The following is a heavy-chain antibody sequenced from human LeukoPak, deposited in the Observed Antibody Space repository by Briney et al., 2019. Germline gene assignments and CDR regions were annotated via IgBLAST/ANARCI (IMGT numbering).Heavy chain of an antibody. J-gene: IGHJ4*02. CDR3: ARLPRWDIVVVSAAIVDY. CDR2: IYYSGST. Sequence: PSETLSLTCTVSGGSISSSCYYWGWIRQPTGKGLEWIGSIYYSGSTYYNPSLKSRVTISVDTSKNQFSLKLSSVTAADTAVYYSARLPRWDIVVVSAAIVDYWGQGTLVIVSS. V-gene: IGHV4-39*01. CDR1: GGSISSSCYY. D-gene: IGHD2-2*02.